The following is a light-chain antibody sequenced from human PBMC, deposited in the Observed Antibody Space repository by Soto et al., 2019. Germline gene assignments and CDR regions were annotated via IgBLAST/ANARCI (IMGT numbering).Light chain of an antibody. CDR1: SSDVGGYNY. J-gene: IGLJ2*01. CDR3: SSYAGSNNVV. V-gene: IGLV2-8*01. Sequence: QSVLTQPPSASGSPGQSVTISCTGTSSDVGGYNYVSWYQQHPGKAPKRMIYEVSKRPSGVPDRFSGSKSGNTASLTVSGLQAEDEADYYCSSYAGSNNVVFGGGTQLTVL. CDR2: EVS.